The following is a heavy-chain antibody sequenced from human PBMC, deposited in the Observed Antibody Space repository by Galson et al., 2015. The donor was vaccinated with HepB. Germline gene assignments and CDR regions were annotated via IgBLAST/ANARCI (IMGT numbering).Heavy chain of an antibody. J-gene: IGHJ4*02. CDR2: ISAYYGST. V-gene: IGHV1-18*01. CDR3: VRDDIMPDVRGVQYDY. Sequence: SVKVSCKASGYTFKNFGFSWVRQAPGKGLEWMGWISAYYGSTKYAEKLQGRVSMTTDTSTSTAYMELRSLTSEDTALYYCVRDDIMPDVRGVQYDYLGQGTLVTVSS. D-gene: IGHD3-10*01. CDR1: GYTFKNFG.